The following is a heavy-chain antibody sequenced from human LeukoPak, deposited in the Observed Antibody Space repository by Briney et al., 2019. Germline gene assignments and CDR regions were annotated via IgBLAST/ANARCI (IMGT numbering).Heavy chain of an antibody. Sequence: PGGSLRLSCAASGFTVSSNYMSWVRQAPGKGLEWVSVIYSGSSTYYSDSVKGRFTTFYVTSTNTPFLLMTSLRAEDTAVYYCARADYGGYDGGLAPWGQGTLVTVSS. V-gene: IGHV3-53*01. CDR1: GFTVSSNY. CDR2: IYSGSST. CDR3: ARADYGGYDGGLAP. D-gene: IGHD4-17*01. J-gene: IGHJ5*02.